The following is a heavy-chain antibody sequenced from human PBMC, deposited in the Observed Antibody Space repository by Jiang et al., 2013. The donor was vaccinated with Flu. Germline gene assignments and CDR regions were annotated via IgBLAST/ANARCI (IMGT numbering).Heavy chain of an antibody. Sequence: RVTISVDTSKNQFSLKLSSVTAADTAVYYCARPVVVTAIRGYYFDYWGQGTLVTVSS. D-gene: IGHD2-21*02. CDR3: ARPVVVTAIRGYYFDY. V-gene: IGHV4-39*01. J-gene: IGHJ4*02.